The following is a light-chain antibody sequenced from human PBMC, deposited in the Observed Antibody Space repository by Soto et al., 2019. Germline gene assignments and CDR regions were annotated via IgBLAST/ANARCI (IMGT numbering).Light chain of an antibody. V-gene: IGKV2-28*01. CDR1: QSLLQTNGNTY. J-gene: IGKJ4*01. CDR2: LAT. CDR3: LQAKQAPFT. Sequence: DIVMTQSPLSLPVTPGEPASISCRSSQSLLQTNGNTYLDWYLQKPGQSPELLISLATNRASGVHDRFSGSGSGTDFTLKMSRVEAEDVGVYYCLQAKQAPFTFGGGTKVEIK.